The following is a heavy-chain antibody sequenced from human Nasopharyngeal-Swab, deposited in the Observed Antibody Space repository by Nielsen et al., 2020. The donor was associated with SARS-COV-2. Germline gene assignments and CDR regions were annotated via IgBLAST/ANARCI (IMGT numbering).Heavy chain of an antibody. V-gene: IGHV3-30*03. CDR3: ARDPDVDIVATDAFDI. J-gene: IGHJ3*02. CDR1: GFTFSSYG. Sequence: GGSLRLSCAASGFTFSSYGMHWVRQAPGKGLEWVAVISYDGSNKYYADSVKGRFTISRDNSKNTLYLQMNSPRAEDTAVYYCARDPDVDIVATDAFDIWGQGTMVTVSS. CDR2: ISYDGSNK. D-gene: IGHD5-12*01.